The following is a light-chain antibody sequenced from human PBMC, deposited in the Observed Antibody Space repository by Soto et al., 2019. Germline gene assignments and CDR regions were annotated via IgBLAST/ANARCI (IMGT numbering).Light chain of an antibody. J-gene: IGLJ2*01. CDR1: SSNIGDNT. V-gene: IGLV1-44*01. CDR2: NNK. CDR3: AAWDDSLNGVI. Sequence: QSVLTQPPSASGTPGQGVTISCSGSSSNIGDNTVSWYQQFPGTAPKLLIYNNKQRPSGVPDRFSGSKSGTSASLAISGLQSDDETNYYCAAWDDSLNGVIFGGGTKLTVL.